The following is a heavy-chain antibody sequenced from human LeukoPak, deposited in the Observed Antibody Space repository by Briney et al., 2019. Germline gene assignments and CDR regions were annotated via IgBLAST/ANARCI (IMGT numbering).Heavy chain of an antibody. D-gene: IGHD1-26*01. CDR3: ARRRERYYFDY. CDR1: GGSISSSNW. V-gene: IGHV4-4*02. CDR2: IYHSGST. Sequence: SETVSLTCAVSGGSISSSNWWSWVRQPPGKGLEWIGEIYHSGSTNYNPSLKSRVTISVDKSKNQFSLKLSSVTAVDTAVYYCARRRERYYFDYWGQGTLVTVSS. J-gene: IGHJ4*02.